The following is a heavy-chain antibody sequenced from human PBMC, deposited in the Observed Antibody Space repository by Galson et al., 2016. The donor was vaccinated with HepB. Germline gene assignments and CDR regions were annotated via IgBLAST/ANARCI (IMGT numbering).Heavy chain of an antibody. CDR2: IDPDGGNT. V-gene: IGHV3-74*01. Sequence: RLSCAASGFTFSTYWMHWVRQPPGKGLVWVSRIDPDGGNTEYADSVKGRFTISRDNAKNTLYLQMNSLRAEDTAVYYCARDWYSSPGSWGQGTPVTVSS. CDR1: GFTFSTYW. J-gene: IGHJ5*02. D-gene: IGHD6-13*01. CDR3: ARDWYSSPGS.